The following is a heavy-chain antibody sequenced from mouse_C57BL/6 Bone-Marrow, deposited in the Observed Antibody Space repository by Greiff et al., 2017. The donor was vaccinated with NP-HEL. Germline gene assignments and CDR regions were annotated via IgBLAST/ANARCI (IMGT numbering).Heavy chain of an antibody. Sequence: EVKLVESGGGLVQPGGSLKLSCAASGFTFSDYYMYWVRQTPEKRLEWVAYISNGGGSTYYPDTVKGRFTISRDNAKNTLYLQMSRLKSEDTAMYYCARTPYYDGLYYAMDYWGQGTSVTVSS. V-gene: IGHV5-12*01. D-gene: IGHD1-1*01. CDR2: ISNGGGST. CDR1: GFTFSDYY. J-gene: IGHJ4*01. CDR3: ARTPYYDGLYYAMDY.